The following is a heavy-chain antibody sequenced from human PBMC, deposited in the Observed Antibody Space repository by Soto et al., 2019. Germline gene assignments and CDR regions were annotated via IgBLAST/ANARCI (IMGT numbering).Heavy chain of an antibody. D-gene: IGHD2-15*01. V-gene: IGHV1-69*13. J-gene: IGHJ4*02. CDR3: ARSPMGCSGGSCYSYVDY. CDR1: GGTFSSYA. CDR2: IIPIFGTA. Sequence: SVKVSCKASGGTFSSYAISWVRQAPGQGLEWMGGIIPIFGTANYAQKFQGRVTITADESTSTAYMELSSLRSEDTAVYYCARSPMGCSGGSCYSYVDYWGQGTLVTVS.